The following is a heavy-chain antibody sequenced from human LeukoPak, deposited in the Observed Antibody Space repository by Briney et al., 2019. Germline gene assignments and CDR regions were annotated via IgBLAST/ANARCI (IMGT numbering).Heavy chain of an antibody. CDR3: ARAELGDYGFGYYFDY. CDR2: VSGSGGST. Sequence: PGGSLRLSCAASGFTFSSYAMSWVRQTPVKGLEWVSSVSGSGGSTYYADSVKGRFTISRDNSKNTLYLQMNSLRAEDTAVYYCARAELGDYGFGYYFDYWGQGTLVTVSP. J-gene: IGHJ4*02. V-gene: IGHV3-23*01. D-gene: IGHD4-17*01. CDR1: GFTFSSYA.